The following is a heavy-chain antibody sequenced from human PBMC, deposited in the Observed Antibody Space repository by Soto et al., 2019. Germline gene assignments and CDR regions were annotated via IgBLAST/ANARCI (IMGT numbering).Heavy chain of an antibody. Sequence: ASVKVSCKASGFTFTSSAVQWVRQARGQRLEWIGWIVVGSGNTNYAQKFQERVTITRDMSTSTAYMELSSLRSEDTAVYYCAARDPLTEDYYYGMDVWGQGTTVTVSS. CDR3: AARDPLTEDYYYGMDV. J-gene: IGHJ6*02. CDR1: GFTFTSSA. V-gene: IGHV1-58*01. CDR2: IVVGSGNT.